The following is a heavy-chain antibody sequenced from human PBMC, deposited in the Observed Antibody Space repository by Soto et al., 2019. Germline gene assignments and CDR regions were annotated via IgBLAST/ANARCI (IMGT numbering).Heavy chain of an antibody. D-gene: IGHD2-15*01. CDR2: INAGNGNT. CDR3: ARGESVVGDY. Sequence: ASVKVSCKACGYTFTSYAMHWVSQAPGQRLEWMRWINAGNGNTKCSQKFQDRVTITRDTSASTAYMELSSLRSEDTAVYYCARGESVVGDYWGQGTLVTVSS. CDR1: GYTFTSYA. V-gene: IGHV1-3*01. J-gene: IGHJ4*02.